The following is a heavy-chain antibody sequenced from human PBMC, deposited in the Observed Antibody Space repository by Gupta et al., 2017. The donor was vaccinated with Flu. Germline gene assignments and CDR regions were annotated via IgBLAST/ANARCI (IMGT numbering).Heavy chain of an antibody. CDR3: ATTVTTQPVDF. J-gene: IGHJ4*02. Sequence: SWIRQPPGKGLEWIGEINHSGSTNYNPSLKSRVTISVDTSKNQFSLKLSSVTAADTAVYYCATTVTTQPVDFWGQGTLVTVSS. CDR2: INHSGST. D-gene: IGHD4-17*01. V-gene: IGHV4-34*01.